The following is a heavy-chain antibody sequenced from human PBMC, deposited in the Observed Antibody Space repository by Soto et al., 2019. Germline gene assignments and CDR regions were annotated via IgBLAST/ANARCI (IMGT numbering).Heavy chain of an antibody. CDR2: ISYDGSNK. D-gene: IGHD5-12*01. CDR1: GFTFSSYG. CDR3: AKDPGGYDSKWFDP. V-gene: IGHV3-30*18. J-gene: IGHJ5*02. Sequence: GGSLRLSCAASGFTFSSYGMHWVRQAPGKGLEWVAVISYDGSNKYYADSVKGRFAISRDNSKNTLYLQMNSLRAEDTAVYYCAKDPGGYDSKWFDPWGQGTLVTVSS.